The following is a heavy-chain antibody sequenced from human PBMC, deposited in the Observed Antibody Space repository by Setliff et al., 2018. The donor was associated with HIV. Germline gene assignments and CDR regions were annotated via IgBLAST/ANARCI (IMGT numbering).Heavy chain of an antibody. J-gene: IGHJ6*03. D-gene: IGHD2-2*01. CDR2: IRYDGSDK. V-gene: IGHV3-30*02. Sequence: GGSLRLSCAASGFTFSSYGMHWARQSPGKGLEWVAFIRYDGSDKYYTDSVKGRFTISRDNSKNTVYLQMNSLRAEDTAVYYCAKDPWHCSSNSCPMYFYYMDVWGKGTTVTVSS. CDR3: AKDPWHCSSNSCPMYFYYMDV. CDR1: GFTFSSYG.